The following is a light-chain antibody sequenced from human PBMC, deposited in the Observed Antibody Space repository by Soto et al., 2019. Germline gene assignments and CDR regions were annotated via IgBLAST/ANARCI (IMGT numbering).Light chain of an antibody. J-gene: IGLJ1*01. CDR1: SSDVGGYNY. CDR3: CSYAGSNNFPYV. CDR2: EVS. V-gene: IGLV2-8*01. Sequence: QSVLPQPASASGSPGEAVTISCTGTSSDVGGYNYVSWYQQHPGKAPKLMIYEVSKRPSGVPDRFSGSKSGNTASLTVSGLQAEDEADYYCCSYAGSNNFPYVFGTGTKVTVL.